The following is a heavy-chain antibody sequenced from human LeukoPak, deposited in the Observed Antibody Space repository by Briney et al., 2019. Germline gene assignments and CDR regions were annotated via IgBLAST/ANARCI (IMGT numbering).Heavy chain of an antibody. D-gene: IGHD2-2*01. Sequence: SETLSLTCTVSGYSISSGYFWGWIRQPPGKGLEWIGNIYHSGSTYYNPSLKSRVTISVDTSRNQFSLKLSSVTAADTAAYYCARVSTRLGSEYWGQGTLVSVSS. CDR3: ARVSTRLGSEY. CDR2: IYHSGST. J-gene: IGHJ4*02. CDR1: GYSISSGYF. V-gene: IGHV4-38-2*02.